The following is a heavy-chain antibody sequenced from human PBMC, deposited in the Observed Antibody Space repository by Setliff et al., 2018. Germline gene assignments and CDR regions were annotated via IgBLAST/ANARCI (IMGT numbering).Heavy chain of an antibody. Sequence: SETLSLTCTVSGGSISSYDWGWVHQAPGQGLEWIGEISHSGRANYNPSLKSRLTMSVDKSNNQFSLILRSLSAADTAVYYCASASSSGWYLDYWGQGTLVTVSS. J-gene: IGHJ4*02. CDR1: GGSISSYD. CDR3: ASASSSGWYLDY. V-gene: IGHV4-59*12. CDR2: ISHSGRA. D-gene: IGHD6-25*01.